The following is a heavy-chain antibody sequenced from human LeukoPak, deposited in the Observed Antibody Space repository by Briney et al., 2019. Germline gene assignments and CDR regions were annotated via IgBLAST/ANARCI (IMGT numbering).Heavy chain of an antibody. CDR2: INPSGGST. D-gene: IGHD3-9*01. CDR1: GHTFTSYY. Sequence: ASVKVSCKASGHTFTSYYMHWVRQAPGQGLEWMGIINPSGGSTSYAQKFQGRVTMTRDMSTSTVYMELSSLRSEDTAVYYCARDLDSRYDFDYWGQGTLVTVSS. J-gene: IGHJ4*02. CDR3: ARDLDSRYDFDY. V-gene: IGHV1-46*01.